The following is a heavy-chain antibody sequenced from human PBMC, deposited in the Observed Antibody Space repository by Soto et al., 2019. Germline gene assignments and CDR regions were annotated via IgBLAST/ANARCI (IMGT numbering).Heavy chain of an antibody. Sequence: GGSLRLSCTASGFTFGDYAMSWFRQAPGKGLEWVGFIRSKAYGGTTEYAASVKGRFTISRDDSKSIAYLQMNSLKTEDTAVYYCTRDAGYCSGGSCYSRYYYYGMDVWGQGTTVTVSS. J-gene: IGHJ6*02. CDR3: TRDAGYCSGGSCYSRYYYYGMDV. V-gene: IGHV3-49*03. CDR1: GFTFGDYA. CDR2: IRSKAYGGTT. D-gene: IGHD2-15*01.